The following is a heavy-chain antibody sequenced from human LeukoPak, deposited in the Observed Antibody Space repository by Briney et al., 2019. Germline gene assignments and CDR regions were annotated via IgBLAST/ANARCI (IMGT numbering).Heavy chain of an antibody. V-gene: IGHV4-39*01. J-gene: IGHJ4*02. Sequence: SETLSLTCTVSGYSISSSSYYWGWIRQPPGKGLEWIGSIYYSGSTYYNPSLKSRVTISVDTSKNQFSLKLSSVTAADTAVYYCARLDQWLVDYWGQGTLVTVSS. CDR1: GYSISSSSYY. CDR2: IYYSGST. D-gene: IGHD6-19*01. CDR3: ARLDQWLVDY.